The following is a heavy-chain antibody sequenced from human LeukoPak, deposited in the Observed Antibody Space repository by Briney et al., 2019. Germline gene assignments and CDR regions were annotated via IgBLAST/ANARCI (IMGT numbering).Heavy chain of an antibody. Sequence: PGGSLRLSCAASGFTFSSYAMSWVRQAPGKGLEWVSSISGSGGSPYYADSVKGRFTISRDNSKNTLFLLMIGLRADDTAVYYCAKSPVSDYFDSSGHFDHWGQGTRVTVSS. J-gene: IGHJ4*02. CDR1: GFTFSSYA. V-gene: IGHV3-23*01. CDR2: ISGSGGSP. D-gene: IGHD3-22*01. CDR3: AKSPVSDYFDSSGHFDH.